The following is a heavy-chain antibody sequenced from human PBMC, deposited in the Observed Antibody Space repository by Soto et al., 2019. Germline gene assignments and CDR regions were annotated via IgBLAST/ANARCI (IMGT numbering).Heavy chain of an antibody. Sequence: ASVKVSCKASGYTFTSYAMHWVRQAPGQRLEWMGWINAGNGNTKYSQKFQGRVTITRDTSASTAHMELSSLRSEDTAVYYCAREGLTYCSGGSCYIPGDYYYYGMDVWGQGTTVTVSS. D-gene: IGHD2-15*01. V-gene: IGHV1-3*01. J-gene: IGHJ6*02. CDR1: GYTFTSYA. CDR3: AREGLTYCSGGSCYIPGDYYYYGMDV. CDR2: INAGNGNT.